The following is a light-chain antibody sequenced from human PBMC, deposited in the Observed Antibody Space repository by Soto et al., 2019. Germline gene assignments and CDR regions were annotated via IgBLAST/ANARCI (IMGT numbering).Light chain of an antibody. J-gene: IGKJ1*01. CDR3: QQSYSNPRT. CDR1: QSISSY. CDR2: AAS. V-gene: IGKV1-39*01. Sequence: IQMTQSPSSLSACVGDRVTSTVRASQSISSYLNWYQQKPGKAPKLLIYAASSLQSGVPSRFSGSGSGTDFTLTISSLPPEDFATYYCQQSYSNPRTFGQGTKVDIK.